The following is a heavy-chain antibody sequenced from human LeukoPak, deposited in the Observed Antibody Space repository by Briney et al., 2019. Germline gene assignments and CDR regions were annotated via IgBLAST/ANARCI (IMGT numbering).Heavy chain of an antibody. J-gene: IGHJ4*02. V-gene: IGHV3-53*01. Sequence: GGSLRLSCAASGFTVSSNYMSWVRQAPGKGLEYVSVIYTGGSTYYADSVKGRFTISRDKSKNTPDLQMDSLRAEDTAVYYCARLIAAAGRVYFDSWGQGTLVTVSS. CDR2: IYTGGST. D-gene: IGHD6-13*01. CDR3: ARLIAAAGRVYFDS. CDR1: GFTVSSNY.